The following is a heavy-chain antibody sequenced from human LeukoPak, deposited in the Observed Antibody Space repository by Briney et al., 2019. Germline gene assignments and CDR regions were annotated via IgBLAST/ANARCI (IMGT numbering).Heavy chain of an antibody. Sequence: ASVKVSCKASGYTFTGYYMHWVRQAPGQGLEWMGWINPNSGGTNYAQKFQGRVTMTRDTSISTAYMELSRLRSDDTAVYYCARAVNSGDHYYFDYWGQGTLVTVSS. D-gene: IGHD4-23*01. CDR2: INPNSGGT. CDR1: GYTFTGYY. CDR3: ARAVNSGDHYYFDY. J-gene: IGHJ4*02. V-gene: IGHV1-2*02.